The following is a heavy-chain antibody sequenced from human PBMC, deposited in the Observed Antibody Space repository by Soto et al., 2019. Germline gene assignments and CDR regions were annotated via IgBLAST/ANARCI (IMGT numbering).Heavy chain of an antibody. Sequence: QITLKESGPTLVKPTQTLTLTCTFSGFSLTTNKVGVDWIRQPPGRPLEWLAVIYWNDDKRFSPSLKTRLTLTNDTSKNLGVLTITNMEPRDPATYYCAHRDGADYSNHGAGFDYWGQGTVVTVYS. CDR1: GFSLTTNKVG. CDR3: AHRDGADYSNHGAGFDY. CDR2: IYWNDDK. J-gene: IGHJ4*02. V-gene: IGHV2-5*01. D-gene: IGHD4-4*01.